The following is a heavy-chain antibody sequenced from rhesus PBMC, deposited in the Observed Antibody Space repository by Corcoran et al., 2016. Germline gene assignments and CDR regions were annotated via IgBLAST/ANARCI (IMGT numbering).Heavy chain of an antibody. J-gene: IGHJ2*01. CDR2: IIPLVGIT. Sequence: QVQLVQDGAEVKKPGDSVKLSCKAAGYRFSIYAIIWVGQAPGQGLGWMGVIIPLVGITNYAAKFQGRVTITADTSTSTAYMELCSLSSEDTAVYYCARESLATVAANWYFDIWGPGTPITISS. V-gene: IGHV1-151*01. CDR1: GYRFSIYA. CDR3: ARESLATVAANWYFDI. D-gene: IGHD4-29*01.